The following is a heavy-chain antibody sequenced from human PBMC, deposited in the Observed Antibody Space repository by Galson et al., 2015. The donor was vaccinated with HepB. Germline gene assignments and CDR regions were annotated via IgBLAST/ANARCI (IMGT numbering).Heavy chain of an antibody. CDR1: GFTVSSNY. J-gene: IGHJ6*02. CDR2: IYSGGST. D-gene: IGHD6-19*01. V-gene: IGHV3-66*01. CDR3: ARDLYSSGWYPYYYYYYGMDV. Sequence: SLRLSCAASGFTVSSNYMSWVRQAPGKGLEWVSVIYSGGSTYYADSVKGRFTISRDNSKNTLYLQMNSLRAEDTAVYYCARDLYSSGWYPYYYYYYGMDVWGQGTTVTVSS.